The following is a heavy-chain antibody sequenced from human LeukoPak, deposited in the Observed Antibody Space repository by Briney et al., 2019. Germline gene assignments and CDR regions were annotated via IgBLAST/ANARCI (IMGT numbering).Heavy chain of an antibody. V-gene: IGHV4-59*01. CDR1: GGSISSYY. D-gene: IGHD6-6*01. CDR3: ARRGSSWDYFDY. CDR2: IYYSRST. J-gene: IGHJ4*02. Sequence: PSQTLSLTCTVSGGSISSYYWSWIRKPPGKGLEWIGYIYYSRSTNYNPSLRSRVTISVATSKNQFSLKLTSVTAADTAVYYCARRGSSWDYFDYWGQGALVTVSS.